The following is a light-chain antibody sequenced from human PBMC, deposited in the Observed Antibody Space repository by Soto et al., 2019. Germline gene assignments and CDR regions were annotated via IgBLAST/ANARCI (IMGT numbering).Light chain of an antibody. CDR1: SADIGAFNY. J-gene: IGLJ2*01. V-gene: IGLV2-14*03. CDR2: DVS. Sequence: QSVLTQPASVSGSPGQSITISCAGTSADIGAFNYVSWYQHHPGKAPKLLIYDVSDRPSGVSTRFSASKSANTASLTISGLQAGDEADYYCSSCSTGSALVVGGGTKVTVL. CDR3: SSCSTGSALV.